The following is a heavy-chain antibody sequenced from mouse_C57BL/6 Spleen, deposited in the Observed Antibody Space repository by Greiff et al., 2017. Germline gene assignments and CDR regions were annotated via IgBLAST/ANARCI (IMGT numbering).Heavy chain of an antibody. Sequence: VQLKQSGAELVRPGASVKLSCTASGFNIKDDYMHWVKQRPEQGLEWIGWIDPENGDTEYASKFQGKAAITADTASNTAYLQLSSLTSADTAVYYCTTAGRDPLAYWGQGTLVTVSA. CDR2: IDPENGDT. CDR1: GFNIKDDY. D-gene: IGHD3-3*01. V-gene: IGHV14-4*01. J-gene: IGHJ3*01. CDR3: TTAGRDPLAY.